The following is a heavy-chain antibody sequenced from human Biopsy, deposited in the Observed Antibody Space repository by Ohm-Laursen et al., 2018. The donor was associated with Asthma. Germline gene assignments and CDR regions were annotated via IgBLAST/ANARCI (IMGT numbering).Heavy chain of an antibody. J-gene: IGHJ3*02. CDR3: ARTYFDFLAGQVHDAFAM. Sequence: ASVKVSCRVSGYTFINYAIHWVRQAPGHSLEWMGWINAANGNTKYSQKFQGRLTISRDTSASTAYMDLSSLRSEDTAVYYCARTYFDFLAGQVHDAFAMWGQGTMVTVSS. CDR1: GYTFINYA. CDR2: INAANGNT. D-gene: IGHD3-9*01. V-gene: IGHV1-3*01.